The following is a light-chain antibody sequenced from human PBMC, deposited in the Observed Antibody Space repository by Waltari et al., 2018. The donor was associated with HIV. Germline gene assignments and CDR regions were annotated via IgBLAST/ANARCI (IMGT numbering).Light chain of an antibody. Sequence: SYVLTQPTSVSVAPGQTARITCWGNNIGSKSVHWYQHKPGQAPCLVVYDDNDRPSGIPERFFGSNSGNTATLTITRVEAGDEADYYCQVWDSGSDHPDVVFGGGTKLTVL. V-gene: IGLV3-21*02. J-gene: IGLJ2*01. CDR1: NIGSKS. CDR3: QVWDSGSDHPDVV. CDR2: DDN.